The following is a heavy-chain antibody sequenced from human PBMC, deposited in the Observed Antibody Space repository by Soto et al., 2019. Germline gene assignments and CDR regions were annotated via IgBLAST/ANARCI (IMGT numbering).Heavy chain of an antibody. CDR2: IYYSGST. Sequence: SETLSLTCTVSGGSISSYYWSWIRQPPGKGLEWIGYIYYSGSTNYNPSLKSRVTISVDTSKNQFSLKLSSVTAADTAVYYCARIGYCSGGSCYEEPYYFDYWGQGTLVTVS. D-gene: IGHD2-15*01. CDR3: ARIGYCSGGSCYEEPYYFDY. V-gene: IGHV4-59*01. CDR1: GGSISSYY. J-gene: IGHJ4*02.